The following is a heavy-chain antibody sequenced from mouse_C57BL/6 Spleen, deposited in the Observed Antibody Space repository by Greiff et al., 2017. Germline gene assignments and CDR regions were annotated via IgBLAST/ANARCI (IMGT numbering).Heavy chain of an antibody. CDR3: TGQGYAMDY. Sequence: EVKLLESGGGLVQPGGSMKLSCVASGFTFSNYWMNWVRQSPEKGLEWVAQIRLKSDNYATPYAESVKGRFTISRDDSKSRVYLHMNNLRAEDTGIYYCTGQGYAMDYWGQGTSVTVSS. CDR1: GFTFSNYW. CDR2: IRLKSDNYAT. J-gene: IGHJ4*01. V-gene: IGHV6-3*01.